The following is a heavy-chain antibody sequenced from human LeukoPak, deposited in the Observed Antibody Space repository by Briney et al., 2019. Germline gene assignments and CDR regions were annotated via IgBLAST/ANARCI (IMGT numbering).Heavy chain of an antibody. J-gene: IGHJ5*02. CDR2: ISGSGGST. V-gene: IGHV3-23*01. CDR3: AKDHSSSWDPGWFDP. CDR1: GFTFSSYA. Sequence: GGSLRLSCAASGFTFSSYAMSWVRQAPGKGLEWVSAISGSGGSTYYADSVKGRFTISRDNSKNTLYLQMNSLRAEDTAVYCCAKDHSSSWDPGWFDPWGQGTLVTDSS. D-gene: IGHD6-13*01.